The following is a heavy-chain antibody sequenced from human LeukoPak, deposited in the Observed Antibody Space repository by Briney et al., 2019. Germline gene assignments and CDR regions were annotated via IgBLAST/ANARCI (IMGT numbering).Heavy chain of an antibody. Sequence: PGGSLRLSCAASGFTFSSYGMHWVRQAPGKGLEWVAVISCDGSNKYYADSVKGRFTISRDNSKNTLYLQMNSLRAEDTAVYYCAKGPSYDFWRGYYLNNWFDPWGQGTLVTVSS. J-gene: IGHJ5*02. D-gene: IGHD3-3*01. CDR2: ISCDGSNK. CDR3: AKGPSYDFWRGYYLNNWFDP. V-gene: IGHV3-30*18. CDR1: GFTFSSYG.